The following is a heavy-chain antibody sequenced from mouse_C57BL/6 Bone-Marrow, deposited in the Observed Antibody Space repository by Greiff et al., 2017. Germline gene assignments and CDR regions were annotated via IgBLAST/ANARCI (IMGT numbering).Heavy chain of an antibody. Sequence: EVQGVESGGDLVKPGGSLKLSCAASGFTFSSYGMSWVRQTPDKRLEWVATISSGGSYTYYPDSVKGRFTISRDNAKNTLYLLMSSLKSEDTAMYYCARPDYYGSLDYWGQGTTLTVSS. CDR2: ISSGGSYT. V-gene: IGHV5-6*01. CDR3: ARPDYYGSLDY. D-gene: IGHD1-1*01. CDR1: GFTFSSYG. J-gene: IGHJ2*01.